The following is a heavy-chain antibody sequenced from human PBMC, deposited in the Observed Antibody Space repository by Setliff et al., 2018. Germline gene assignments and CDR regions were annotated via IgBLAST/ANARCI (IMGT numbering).Heavy chain of an antibody. CDR1: GGSFSGYY. V-gene: IGHV4-34*01. CDR3: ARSFSRAEKFLLDY. CDR2: INHSGST. J-gene: IGHJ4*02. Sequence: SETLSLTCAVYGGSFSGYYWSWIRQPPGKGLEWIGEINHSGSTNYNPSLKSRVTISVDTSKNQFSLKVNSVTAADTAVYYCARSFSRAEKFLLDYWGQGALVTVSS.